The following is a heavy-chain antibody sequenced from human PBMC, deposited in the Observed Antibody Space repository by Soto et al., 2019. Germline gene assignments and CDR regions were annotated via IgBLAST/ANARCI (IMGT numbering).Heavy chain of an antibody. Sequence: VKVSCKVSGYTLTELSMHWVRQAPGKGLEWMGGFDPEDGETIYAQKFQGRVTMTEDTSTDTAYMELSSLRPEDTAVYYCATDTRGLGVTTSPFDYWGQGTLVTVSS. J-gene: IGHJ4*02. CDR3: ATDTRGLGVTTSPFDY. V-gene: IGHV1-24*01. CDR1: GYTLTELS. CDR2: FDPEDGET. D-gene: IGHD4-17*01.